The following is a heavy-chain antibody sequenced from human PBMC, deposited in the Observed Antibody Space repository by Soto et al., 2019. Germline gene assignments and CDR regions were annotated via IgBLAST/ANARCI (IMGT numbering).Heavy chain of an antibody. D-gene: IGHD4-17*01. V-gene: IGHV3-15*07. CDR3: TIGHYGG. Sequence: EAQLVESGGGLVKPGGSLRLSCAASGFTFSDAWVNWVRQASRKGLGWVGHIKRQTDGGTTDYAAPVKGRFTISRDDSKNTLYLRMNSLKTEDTAVYFCTIGHYGGWGQGTLVTVSS. CDR2: IKRQTDGGTT. J-gene: IGHJ4*02. CDR1: GFTFSDAW.